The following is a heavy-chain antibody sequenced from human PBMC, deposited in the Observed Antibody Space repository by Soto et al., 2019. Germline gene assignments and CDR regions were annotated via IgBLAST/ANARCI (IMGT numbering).Heavy chain of an antibody. CDR3: VHSRCGGDCLRSYSSHYYYGVDV. D-gene: IGHD2-21*02. V-gene: IGHV2-5*02. CDR1: GFSLSTGGMA. Sequence: QITLKESGPTLVKPTQTLTLTCTFSGFSLSTGGMAVGWIRQPPGKALEWLALIYWDDARRYRPSLRSRLTATEDTAKNQAVLTMTNMDPVDAATYYCVHSRCGGDCLRSYSSHYYYGVDVWGQGTTVTVSS. CDR2: IYWDDAR. J-gene: IGHJ6*02.